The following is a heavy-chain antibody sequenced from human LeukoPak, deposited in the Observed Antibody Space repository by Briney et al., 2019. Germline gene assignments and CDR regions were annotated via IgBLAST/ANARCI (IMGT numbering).Heavy chain of an antibody. D-gene: IGHD2-21*02. J-gene: IGHJ1*01. CDR3: ATFVTHEPLFSTGAQYFQN. CDR1: GFTFSNYA. Sequence: GRTLSLSCAASGFTFSNYAMHWVRQAPGKGLEWVAVISYDVSNKYYPDSVKGRFTISTDNSKNTLYLQLNRLRAEDTAVYYCATFVTHEPLFSTGAQYFQNWGEGTLVTVSS. V-gene: IGHV3-30-3*01. CDR2: ISYDVSNK.